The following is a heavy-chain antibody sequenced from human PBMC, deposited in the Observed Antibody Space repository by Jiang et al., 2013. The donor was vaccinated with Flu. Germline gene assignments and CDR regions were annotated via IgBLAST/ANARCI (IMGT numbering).Heavy chain of an antibody. D-gene: IGHD6-19*01. J-gene: IGHJ4*02. CDR2: IIPILGIA. CDR3: ARVDGAQGPYSSGWKKYYFDY. V-gene: IGHV1-69*02. Sequence: GAEVKKPGSSVKVSCKASGGTFSSYTISWVRQAPGQGLEWMGRIIPILGIANYAQKFQGRVTITADKSTSTAYMELSSLRSEDTAVYYCARVDGAQGPYSSGWKKYYFDYWGQGTLVTVSS. CDR1: GGTFSSYT.